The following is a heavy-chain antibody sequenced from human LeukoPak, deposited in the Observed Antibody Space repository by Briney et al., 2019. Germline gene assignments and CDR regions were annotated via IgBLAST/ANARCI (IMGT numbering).Heavy chain of an antibody. J-gene: IGHJ4*02. CDR3: AREGGYSYGSYFDY. V-gene: IGHV4-59*01. CDR2: IYYSGST. Sequence: TSETLSLTCTVSGGSISSYYWSWTRQPPGKGLEWIGYIYYSGSTNYNPSLKSRVTISVDTSKNQFSLKLSPVTAADTAVYYCAREGGYSYGSYFDYWGQGTLVTVSS. D-gene: IGHD5-18*01. CDR1: GGSISSYY.